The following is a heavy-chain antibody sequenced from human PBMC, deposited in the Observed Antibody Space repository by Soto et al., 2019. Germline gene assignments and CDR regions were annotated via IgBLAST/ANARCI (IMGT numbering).Heavy chain of an antibody. D-gene: IGHD6-25*01. J-gene: IGHJ6*02. V-gene: IGHV4-61*01. CDR1: GGSVSSGSYY. CDR2: IYYSGST. CDR3: ARAASLYYYYGMDV. Sequence: SETLSLTCTVSGGSVSSGSYYWSWIRQPPGKGLEWIGYIYYSGSTNYNPSLKSRVTISVDTSKNQFSLKLSSVTAADTAVYYCARAASLYYYYGMDVWGQGTTVTV.